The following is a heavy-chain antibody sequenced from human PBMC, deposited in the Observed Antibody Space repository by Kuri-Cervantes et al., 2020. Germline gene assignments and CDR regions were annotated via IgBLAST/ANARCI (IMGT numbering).Heavy chain of an antibody. D-gene: IGHD3-22*01. CDR3: AKEGYYYDSSGYYSVAFDI. CDR1: GFAFSSYS. Sequence: GGSLRLSCVASGFAFSSYSVNWVRQAPGQGLEWVSYISSSSNIYYADSVKGRFTISRDNSKNTLYLQMNSLRAEDTAVYYCAKEGYYYDSSGYYSVAFDIWGQGTMVTVSS. J-gene: IGHJ3*02. V-gene: IGHV3-48*01. CDR2: ISSSSNI.